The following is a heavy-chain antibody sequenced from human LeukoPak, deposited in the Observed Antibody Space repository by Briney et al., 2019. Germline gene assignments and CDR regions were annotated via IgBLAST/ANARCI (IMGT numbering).Heavy chain of an antibody. Sequence: GGSLRLSCAASGFTFSNAWMTWVRQAPGKGLEWVGRIKSKAEGGTIDYAAPVKGRFTISRDDSKNTLYLQMNSLKTEDTAVYYCARDSRINWFFLWGQGTLVTVSS. CDR2: IKSKAEGGTI. V-gene: IGHV3-15*01. CDR3: ARDSRINWFFL. J-gene: IGHJ5*02. CDR1: GFTFSNAW. D-gene: IGHD2-2*01.